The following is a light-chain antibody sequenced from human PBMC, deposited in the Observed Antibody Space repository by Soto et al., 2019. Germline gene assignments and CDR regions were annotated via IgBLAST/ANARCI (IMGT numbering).Light chain of an antibody. CDR1: QSVSSK. CDR2: RAS. V-gene: IGKV3-15*01. CDR3: QQYNNGPPAT. J-gene: IGKJ1*01. Sequence: EIVITHSPATLSVSPGERVTLSCRASQSVSSKLAWYQQKPGQAPRLLIYRASTRATDIPARFSGSGSGTEFTLTISSLQSEDFALYYCQQYNNGPPATFGQGTKVDI.